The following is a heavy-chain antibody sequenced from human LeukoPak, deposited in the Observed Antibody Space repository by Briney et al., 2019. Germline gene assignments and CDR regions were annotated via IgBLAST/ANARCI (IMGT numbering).Heavy chain of an antibody. J-gene: IGHJ4*02. V-gene: IGHV3-7*01. D-gene: IGHD3-3*01. CDR2: IKGDGSEK. CDR1: AFSFSNYN. CDR3: ARDFRFLEDN. Sequence: GGSLRLSCAASAFSFSNYNMNWVRQAPGKGLEWVGNIKGDGSEKYYVDSVKGRFTISRDNAKNSLYLQMNSLRAEDTAVYYCARDFRFLEDNWGQGTLVTVSS.